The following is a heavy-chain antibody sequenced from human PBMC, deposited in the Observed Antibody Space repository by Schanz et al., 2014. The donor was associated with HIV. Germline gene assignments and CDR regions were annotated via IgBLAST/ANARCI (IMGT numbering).Heavy chain of an antibody. CDR2: INPNSGGT. V-gene: IGHV1-2*02. CDR1: GYSFTSYD. CDR3: TRLHYYYDRSGFSFDC. D-gene: IGHD3-22*01. Sequence: QVQLVQSGAEVQKPGASVKVSCKASGYSFTSYDINWVRQAAGQGLEWMGWINPNSGGTNLAQKFEGRVTMTSDRSITTASMELSRLNSDDTAMYFCTRLHYYYDRSGFSFDCWGQGTLVTVSS. J-gene: IGHJ4*02.